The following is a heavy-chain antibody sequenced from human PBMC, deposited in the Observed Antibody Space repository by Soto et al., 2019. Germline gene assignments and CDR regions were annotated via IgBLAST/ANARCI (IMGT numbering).Heavy chain of an antibody. J-gene: IGHJ4*02. D-gene: IGHD3-9*01. Sequence: QVQLVESGGGVVQPGKSLRLSCAAAGFAFSRDGMHWVRQAPGKGLEWVAVISFDGSDKYYADSVKGRFTISRDNSKNTVDLQMNSLRPEDTALYYCAKPKGADISFDSWGQGTLVTVSS. V-gene: IGHV3-30*18. CDR1: GFAFSRDG. CDR2: ISFDGSDK. CDR3: AKPKGADISFDS.